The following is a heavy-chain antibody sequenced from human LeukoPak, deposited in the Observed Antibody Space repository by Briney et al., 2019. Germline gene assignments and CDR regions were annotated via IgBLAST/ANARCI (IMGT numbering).Heavy chain of an antibody. V-gene: IGHV3-23*01. Sequence: GGSLRLSCVASGFTFSSYAMSWVRQAPGKGLEWVSGISGSGVSTYYADSVKGRFTISRDNSKNTLYLQMNSLRAEDTAVYYCAKSNYDFWSGYYGNRYYFDYWGQGTLVTVSS. CDR1: GFTFSSYA. J-gene: IGHJ4*02. CDR3: AKSNYDFWSGYYGNRYYFDY. CDR2: ISGSGVST. D-gene: IGHD3-3*01.